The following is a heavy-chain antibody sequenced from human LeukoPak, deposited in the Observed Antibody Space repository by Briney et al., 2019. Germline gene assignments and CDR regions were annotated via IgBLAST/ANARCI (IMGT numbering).Heavy chain of an antibody. CDR2: ISSSGSTI. Sequence: GGSLRLSCAASGFTFSDYYMSWIRQAPGKGLEWVSYISSSGSTIYYADSVKGRFTISRDNSKNTLYLQMNSLRAEDTAVYYCAKRKNYYYYYMDVWGKGTTVTISS. D-gene: IGHD1-1*01. CDR1: GFTFSDYY. CDR3: AKRKNYYYYYMDV. J-gene: IGHJ6*03. V-gene: IGHV3-11*01.